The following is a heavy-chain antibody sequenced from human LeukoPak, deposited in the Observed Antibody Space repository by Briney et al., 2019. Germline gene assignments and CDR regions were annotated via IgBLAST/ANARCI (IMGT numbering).Heavy chain of an antibody. Sequence: ASVKVSCKASGYTFTSYYMHWVRQAPGQGLEWMGWMNPNSGNTGYAQKFQGRVTITRNTSISTAYMELSSLRSEDTAVYYCARATPRRITIFGVVISRSNWFDPWGQGTLVTVSS. V-gene: IGHV1-8*03. CDR2: MNPNSGNT. J-gene: IGHJ5*02. D-gene: IGHD3-3*01. CDR1: GYTFTSYY. CDR3: ARATPRRITIFGVVISRSNWFDP.